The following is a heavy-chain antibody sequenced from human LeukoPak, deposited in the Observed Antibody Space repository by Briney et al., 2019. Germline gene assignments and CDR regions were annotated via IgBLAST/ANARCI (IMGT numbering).Heavy chain of an antibody. J-gene: IGHJ4*02. V-gene: IGHV3-30-3*01. Sequence: GRSPRLSCAASGFTFSSYAMHWVRQAPGKGLEWVAVISYDGSNKYYADSVKGRFTISRDNSKNTLYLQMNSLRAEDTAVYYCARETENYYDSSGILGYWGQGTLVTVSS. CDR3: ARETENYYDSSGILGY. CDR1: GFTFSSYA. CDR2: ISYDGSNK. D-gene: IGHD3-22*01.